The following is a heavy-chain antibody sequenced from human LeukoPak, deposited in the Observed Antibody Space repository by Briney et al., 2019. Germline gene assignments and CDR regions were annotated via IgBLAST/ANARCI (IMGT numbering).Heavy chain of an antibody. V-gene: IGHV1-18*01. CDR1: GYTFSNFG. Sequence: GASVKVSYKASGYTFSNFGINWVRQAPGQGLEWIAWIDGNNGNPNYGQKFQGRFTVPTDSSTSTAYMELRNLRSDDTAVYYCARDGTSTDDYWGQGTLVTVSS. D-gene: IGHD2-2*01. J-gene: IGHJ4*02. CDR3: ARDGTSTDDY. CDR2: IDGNNGNP.